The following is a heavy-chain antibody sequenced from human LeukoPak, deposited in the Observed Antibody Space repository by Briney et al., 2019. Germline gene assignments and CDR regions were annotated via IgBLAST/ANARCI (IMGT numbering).Heavy chain of an antibody. CDR1: GGSISSYY. CDR2: IYYSGST. D-gene: IGHD6-19*01. J-gene: IGHJ3*02. CDR3: ARESLSGWYGYDAFDI. Sequence: SETLSLTCTVSGGSISSYYWSWIRQPPGKGLEWLGYIYYSGSTNYNPSLKSRVTISVDTSKNQFSLKLSSVTAADTAVYYCARESLSGWYGYDAFDIWAKGQWSPSLQ. V-gene: IGHV4-59*01.